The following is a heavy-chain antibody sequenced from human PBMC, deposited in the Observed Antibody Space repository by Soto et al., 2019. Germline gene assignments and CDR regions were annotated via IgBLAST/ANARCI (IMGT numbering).Heavy chain of an antibody. J-gene: IGHJ5*02. D-gene: IGHD3-22*01. Sequence: SETLSLTCAVSGYSISSGYYWGWLRQPPGKGLEWIGSMYHGGSTYYNPSVNSRVTLSIDMTNNHVSLILNAATAADTAVYYCARVGPWVPYYYDSSPYTFENWFDPWGQGTLVTVSS. CDR2: MYHGGST. V-gene: IGHV4-38-2*01. CDR3: ARVGPWVPYYYDSSPYTFENWFDP. CDR1: GYSISSGYY.